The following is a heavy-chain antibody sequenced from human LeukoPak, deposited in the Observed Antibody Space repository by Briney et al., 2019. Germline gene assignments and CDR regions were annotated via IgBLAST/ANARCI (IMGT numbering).Heavy chain of an antibody. CDR3: ARDRSYYYDSSGYYSWDAFDI. V-gene: IGHV3-33*08. Sequence: GGSLRLSCAASGFTFSSYAMHWVRQAPGKGLEWVAVIWYDGSNKYYADSVKGRFTISRDNSKNTLYLQMNSLRAEDTAVYYCARDRSYYYDSSGYYSWDAFDIWGQGTMATVSS. CDR2: IWYDGSNK. J-gene: IGHJ3*02. CDR1: GFTFSSYA. D-gene: IGHD3-22*01.